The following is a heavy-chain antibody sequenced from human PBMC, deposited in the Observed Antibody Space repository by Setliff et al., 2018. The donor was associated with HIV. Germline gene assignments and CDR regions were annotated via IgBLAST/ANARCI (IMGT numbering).Heavy chain of an antibody. J-gene: IGHJ1*01. V-gene: IGHV3-23*01. CDR2: VGGSGGNT. CDR1: GFTFSSFA. CDR3: AKDSKVAYGSSDHQYFHH. Sequence: GGSLRLSCVVSGFTFSSFAMGWVRQAPGKGLEWVSDVGGSGGNTYYADSVKGRFTISRDNSKNTLYLQMNSLRAEDTAFYYCAKDSKVAYGSSDHQYFHHWGQGTLVTVSS. D-gene: IGHD3-22*01.